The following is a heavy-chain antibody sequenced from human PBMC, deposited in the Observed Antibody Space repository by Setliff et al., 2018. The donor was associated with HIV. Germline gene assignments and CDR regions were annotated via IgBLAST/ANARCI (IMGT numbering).Heavy chain of an antibody. D-gene: IGHD1-20*01. CDR2: INQERTT. CDR3: ARVRFNFDNVRCFDL. V-gene: IGHV4-34*01. J-gene: IGHJ2*01. Sequence: SETLSLTCAVYRGSFSHYYWTWIRQSPGKGLEWIAEINQERTTFYNPSLKSRVTMSLDTSGNEVSLRLNSVTAADTATYFCARVRFNFDNVRCFDLWGPGTLVTVSS. CDR1: RGSFSHYY.